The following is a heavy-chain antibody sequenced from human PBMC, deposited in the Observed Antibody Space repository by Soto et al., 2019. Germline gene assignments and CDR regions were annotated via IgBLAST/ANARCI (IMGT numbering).Heavy chain of an antibody. J-gene: IGHJ6*02. Sequence: ASVQVSCKASGYTFTSYGISWVRQAPGQGLEWMGWISAYNGNTKYAEKFQGRVTMTTDTSTSTAHMELRSLRSDDTAVYYCAREGQAPYYYYGMDVWGQGTAVTVSS. V-gene: IGHV1-18*01. CDR1: GYTFTSYG. CDR2: ISAYNGNT. CDR3: AREGQAPYYYYGMDV.